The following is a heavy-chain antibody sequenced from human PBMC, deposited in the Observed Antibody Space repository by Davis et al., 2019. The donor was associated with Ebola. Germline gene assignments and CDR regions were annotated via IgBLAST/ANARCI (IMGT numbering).Heavy chain of an antibody. CDR2: IGTAGDT. V-gene: IGHV3-13*01. Sequence: GESLKISCAASGFTFSSYDMHWVRQGTGKGLEWVSAIGTAGDTYYPGSVKGRFTISRENAKNSLHLQMNSLRAEDTAVYYCARVRFGDTAVDYWGQGTLVTVSS. CDR1: GFTFSSYD. J-gene: IGHJ4*02. D-gene: IGHD5-18*01. CDR3: ARVRFGDTAVDY.